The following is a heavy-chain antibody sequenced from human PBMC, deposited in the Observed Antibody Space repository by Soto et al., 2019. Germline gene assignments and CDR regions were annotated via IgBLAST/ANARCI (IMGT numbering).Heavy chain of an antibody. CDR3: APSAQLWDSNYFDY. D-gene: IGHD5-18*01. Sequence: SETLSLTCTVSGGSISSYYWSWIRQPPGKGLEWIGYIYYSGSTNYNPSLKSRVTISVDTSKNQFSLKLSSVTAADTAVYYCAPSAQLWDSNYFDYWGQGPLVTVSS. J-gene: IGHJ4*02. V-gene: IGHV4-59*01. CDR2: IYYSGST. CDR1: GGSISSYY.